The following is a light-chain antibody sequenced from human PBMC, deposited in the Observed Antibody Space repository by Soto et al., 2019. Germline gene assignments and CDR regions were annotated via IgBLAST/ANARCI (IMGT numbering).Light chain of an antibody. J-gene: IGKJ1*01. CDR2: GAS. CDR3: QQYTNWPPWT. Sequence: IVMTQSPATLSVSPGERATLSCRASQSVSSNLAWYQRRPGQAPRLLIYGASTRATGIPARFSGSGYGTEFTLTISSLQPEDFAVYYCQQYTNWPPWTCGQGTKVEIK. V-gene: IGKV3-15*01. CDR1: QSVSSN.